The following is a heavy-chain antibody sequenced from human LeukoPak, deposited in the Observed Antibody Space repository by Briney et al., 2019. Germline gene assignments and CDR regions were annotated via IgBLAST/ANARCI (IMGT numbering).Heavy chain of an antibody. CDR1: GFSFSSYG. D-gene: IGHD1-1*01. J-gene: IGHJ4*02. CDR2: IRHDGINK. Sequence: PGGSLRLSCVASGFSFSSYGMHWVRQAPGKGLEWVAFIRHDGINKYYADSVKGRFTISRDNSKNTLYLQMNSLRGEDTAVFYCAKGTSGTPDYWGQGTLVTVSS. CDR3: AKGTSGTPDY. V-gene: IGHV3-30*02.